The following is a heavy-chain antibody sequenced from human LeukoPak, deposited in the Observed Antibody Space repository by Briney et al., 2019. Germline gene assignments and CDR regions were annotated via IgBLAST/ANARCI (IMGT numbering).Heavy chain of an antibody. D-gene: IGHD6-19*01. V-gene: IGHV4-34*01. Sequence: SETLSLTCAVYGGSFSGYYWSWIRQPPRKGLEWIGEINHSGSTNYNPSLKSRVTISVDTSKNQFSLKLSSVTAADTAVYYCARENRSGWYGNAFDIWGQGTMVTVSS. CDR2: INHSGST. J-gene: IGHJ3*02. CDR1: GGSFSGYY. CDR3: ARENRSGWYGNAFDI.